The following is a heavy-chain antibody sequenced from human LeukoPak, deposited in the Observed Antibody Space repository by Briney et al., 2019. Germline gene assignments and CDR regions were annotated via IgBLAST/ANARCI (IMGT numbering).Heavy chain of an antibody. CDR1: GGSISSYY. J-gene: IGHJ2*01. CDR3: ARGRYSSSWYRPRWYFDL. Sequence: PSETLSLTCTVSGGSISSYYWSWIRQPAGKGLEWIGRIYTSGSTNYNPSLKSRVTMSVDTSKNQFSLKLSSVTAADTAVYYCARGRYSSSWYRPRWYFDLWGRGTLVTVSS. D-gene: IGHD6-13*01. V-gene: IGHV4-4*07. CDR2: IYTSGST.